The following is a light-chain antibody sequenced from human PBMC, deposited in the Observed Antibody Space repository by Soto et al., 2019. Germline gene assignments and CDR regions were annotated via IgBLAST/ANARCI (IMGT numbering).Light chain of an antibody. CDR3: QQRSNWXWT. V-gene: IGKV3-11*01. Sequence: EIVLTQSPATLSLSPGERATLSCRASQSVSSYLAWYQQKPGQAPRLLIYDASNRATGIPARFSGSGSGTDFTLTISSLEPEDFAVYYCQQRSNWXWTFGQGTKV. CDR1: QSVSSY. CDR2: DAS. J-gene: IGKJ1*01.